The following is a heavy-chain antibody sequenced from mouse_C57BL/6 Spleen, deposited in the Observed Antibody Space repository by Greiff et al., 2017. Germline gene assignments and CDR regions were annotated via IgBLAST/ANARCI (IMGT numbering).Heavy chain of an antibody. CDR2: IHPNSGST. CDR3: ARRLTGTNYAMDY. D-gene: IGHD4-1*01. Sequence: QVQLQQPGAELVKPGASVKLSCKASGYTFTSYWMHWVKQRPGQGLEWIGMIHPNSGSTNYNEKFKSKATLTVDKSSSTDYMQLSSLTSEDAAVYYCARRLTGTNYAMDYWGQGTSVTVSS. CDR1: GYTFTSYW. J-gene: IGHJ4*01. V-gene: IGHV1-64*01.